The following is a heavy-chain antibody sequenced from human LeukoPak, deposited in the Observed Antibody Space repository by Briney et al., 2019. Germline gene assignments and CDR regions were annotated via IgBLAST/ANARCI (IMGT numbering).Heavy chain of an antibody. V-gene: IGHV1-24*01. J-gene: IGHJ4*02. D-gene: IGHD3-16*02. CDR3: VSIDLDS. CDR1: GYTLPELC. CDR2: EDGGP. Sequence: ASVKVSCKVSGYTLPELCIDWVRQGPAKGLEWMGGEDGGPIYAQKFQGRVTMTEDTSTDTAYMDVSSLRSEDTAVYYCVSIDLDSWGQGTLVTLSS.